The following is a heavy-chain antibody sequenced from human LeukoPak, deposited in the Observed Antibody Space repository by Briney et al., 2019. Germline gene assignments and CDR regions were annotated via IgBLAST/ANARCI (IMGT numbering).Heavy chain of an antibody. J-gene: IGHJ4*02. CDR1: GFIFRNYG. V-gene: IGHV3-33*08. Sequence: HPGGSLRLSCAGSGFIFRNYGMHWVRQAPGQGLEWVAVISDGGTHLYYADSVKGRFTISRDNSESTMYLQMNSLRVEDTAVYYCARWPGNYDWSVYDSWGQGTLVIVSS. D-gene: IGHD3-9*01. CDR3: ARWPGNYDWSVYDS. CDR2: ISDGGTHL.